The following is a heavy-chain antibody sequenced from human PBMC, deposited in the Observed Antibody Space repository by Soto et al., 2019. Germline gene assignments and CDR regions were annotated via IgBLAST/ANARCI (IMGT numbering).Heavy chain of an antibody. CDR1: GFNFGAFA. CDR3: AHPHWSTKVLTSYCYLVL. Sequence: RGSVRLSCAASGFNFGAFAMAWVRQRPGDGLEWVSSLSVGGGSTYYNNSVRGRFTISRDNSNGTLFLQMNNLRAEYTAVYFYAHPHWSTKVLTSYCYLVLWGPCPLVAV. D-gene: IGHD2-8*02. V-gene: IGHV3-23*01. J-gene: IGHJ2*01. CDR2: LSVGGGST.